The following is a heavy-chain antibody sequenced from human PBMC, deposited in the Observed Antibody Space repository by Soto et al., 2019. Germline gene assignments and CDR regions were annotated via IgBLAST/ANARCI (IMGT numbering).Heavy chain of an antibody. V-gene: IGHV4-59*01. CDR1: GGSIPSYH. J-gene: IGHJ5*02. Sequence: QVHLLESVPGLVKRSETLSLTCIVSGGSIPSYHWSWIRQVPGKGLEWIAYTSYNGNTNYNPSLKRRVTISMDTAKNQFSLKLTSRTASDTAVYYCARSMNAGFTNYFDPRGQGTLVTVSS. CDR2: TSYNGNT. CDR3: ARSMNAGFTNYFDP. D-gene: IGHD4-4*01.